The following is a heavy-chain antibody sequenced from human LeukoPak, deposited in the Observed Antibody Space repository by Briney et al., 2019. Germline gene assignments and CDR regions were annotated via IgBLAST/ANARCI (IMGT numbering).Heavy chain of an antibody. J-gene: IGHJ4*02. CDR1: GYTFPYY. CDR2: IDPNSGAT. D-gene: IGHD3-10*01. V-gene: IGHV1-2*02. Sequence: ASVKVSCKPCGYTFPYYIHWVRQAPGQGLEWMGWIDPNSGATISAHTFQGRVTMTKDTSFTTVYMELSTLKSDDAAVYYCARDNYGRLDYWGQGSLVTVSS. CDR3: ARDNYGRLDY.